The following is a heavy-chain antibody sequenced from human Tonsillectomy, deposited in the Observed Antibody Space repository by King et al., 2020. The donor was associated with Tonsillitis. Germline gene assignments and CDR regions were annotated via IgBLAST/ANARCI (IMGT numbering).Heavy chain of an antibody. D-gene: IGHD2-2*02. Sequence: QLQESGPGLVKPSQTLSLTCTVSGGSISSGSYYWSWIRQPAGKGLEWIGRIYTSGRTNYIPSLKSRVTLSLDTSKNQFSLKLNSVTAADTAVYYCARAPEDIVVVPAAIGYYYYMDVWGKGTTVTVSS. J-gene: IGHJ6*03. CDR1: GGSISSGSYY. CDR2: IYTSGRT. CDR3: ARAPEDIVVVPAAIGYYYYMDV. V-gene: IGHV4-61*02.